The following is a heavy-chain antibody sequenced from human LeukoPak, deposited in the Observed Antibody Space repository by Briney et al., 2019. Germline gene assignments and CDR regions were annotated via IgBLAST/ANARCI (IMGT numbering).Heavy chain of an antibody. V-gene: IGHV3-23*01. D-gene: IGHD1-26*01. CDR2: ISGGGGNT. CDR1: GFIFSSYA. J-gene: IGHJ4*02. Sequence: GGCLRLSCAASGFIFSSYAMSWVRQAPGKGLEWVSVISGGGGNTYYADSVKGRFTISRDNSRNTLYLQMNCLRTTDTAITYRAKAPGVGTVYYFDCWGQETLVTVSS. CDR3: AKAPGVGTVYYFDC.